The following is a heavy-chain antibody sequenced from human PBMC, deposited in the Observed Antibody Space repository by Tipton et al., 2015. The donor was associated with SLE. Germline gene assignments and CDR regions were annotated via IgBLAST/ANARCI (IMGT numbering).Heavy chain of an antibody. CDR1: GGSISSSSYY. CDR3: ARDLLELGYFDY. Sequence: LSLTCTVSGGSISSSSYYWGWIRQPPGKGLEWVSYISSSSSYTNYADSVKGRFTISRDNSKNTLYLQMNSLRAEDTAVYYCARDLLELGYFDYWGQGTLVTVSS. V-gene: IGHV3-11*05. CDR2: ISSSSSYT. D-gene: IGHD2-15*01. J-gene: IGHJ4*02.